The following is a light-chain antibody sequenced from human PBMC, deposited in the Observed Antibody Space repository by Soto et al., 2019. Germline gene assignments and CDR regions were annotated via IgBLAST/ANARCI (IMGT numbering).Light chain of an antibody. V-gene: IGKV3-15*01. J-gene: IGKJ4*01. CDR2: GAS. Sequence: EVWMTQSPATLSLSPGERATLSCWASETVATNLAWYQQKPGQAPRLLISGASTRAAGISDRFSGSGSGTDFTLTISSLEPEDFAIYYCQQRNYWLSFGGGTKVEIK. CDR1: ETVATN. CDR3: QQRNYWLS.